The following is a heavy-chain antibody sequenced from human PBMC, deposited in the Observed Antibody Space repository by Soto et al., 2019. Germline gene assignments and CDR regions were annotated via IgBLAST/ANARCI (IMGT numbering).Heavy chain of an antibody. J-gene: IGHJ4*02. V-gene: IGHV4-34*01. CDR2: INHSGST. Sequence: QVQLQQWGAGLLKPSETLSITCAVYGGSFSGYYWSWIRQPPGKGLEWIGEINHSGSTNYNPSLKSRVTISVDTSKNQFSLKLSSVTAADTAVYYCARESIAAAIRYWGQGTLVTVSS. CDR1: GGSFSGYY. CDR3: ARESIAAAIRY. D-gene: IGHD6-25*01.